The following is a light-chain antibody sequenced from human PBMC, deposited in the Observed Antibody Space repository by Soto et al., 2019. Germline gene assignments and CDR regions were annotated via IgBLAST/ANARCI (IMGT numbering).Light chain of an antibody. CDR2: VAS. J-gene: IGKJ5*01. CDR1: QSVSSY. V-gene: IGKV3-11*01. CDR3: QQGSNCPIT. Sequence: EIVLTQSPATLSLSPWESPTLSCRASQSVSSYLAWSQQKPGQAPRLLIYVASNRATGIPARFSGSGSRTDFTLTISSLEPEDFAFYYCQQGSNCPITFGQGTRLEIK.